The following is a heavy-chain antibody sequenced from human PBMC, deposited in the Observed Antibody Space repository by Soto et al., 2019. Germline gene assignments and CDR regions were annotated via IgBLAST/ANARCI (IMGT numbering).Heavy chain of an antibody. CDR1: GYTFTAYY. CDR3: ARDSGDSSGLPDY. D-gene: IGHD1-26*01. J-gene: IGHJ4*02. V-gene: IGHV1-2*02. CDR2: INPNGGET. Sequence: GASVKVSCKASGYTFTAYYIIWVRQAPGQGPEWMGWINPNGGETNYAQRFQDRVTLTTDTSISAAYMELSGLRSDDTALYYCARDSGDSSGLPDYWGQGTLVTVSS.